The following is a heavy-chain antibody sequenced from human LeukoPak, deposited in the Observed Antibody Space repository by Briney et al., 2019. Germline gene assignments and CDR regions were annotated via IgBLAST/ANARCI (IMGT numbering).Heavy chain of an antibody. Sequence: SETLSLTCTVSGGSISSSSYYWGWIRQPPGKGLEWIGSIYYSGRTYYNPSLKSRVTISVDTSKNQFSLKLSSVTAADTAVYYCARVVAAADNNWFDPWGQGTLVTVPS. CDR1: GGSISSSSYY. V-gene: IGHV4-39*01. CDR2: IYYSGRT. D-gene: IGHD6-13*01. CDR3: ARVVAAADNNWFDP. J-gene: IGHJ5*02.